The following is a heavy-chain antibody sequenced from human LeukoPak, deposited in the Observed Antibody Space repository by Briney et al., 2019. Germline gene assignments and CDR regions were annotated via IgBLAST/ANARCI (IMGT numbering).Heavy chain of an antibody. Sequence: AAVTVSCKASGYTFTGYYIHWVRQAPGEGLEWMGWINPNSGGTNYAQKFQGRVTMTRDTSISPAEMEVSGLRYDDTAVYYGATTQYYYGTTGSYYDYWGQGTLDSVSS. J-gene: IGHJ4*02. CDR2: INPNSGGT. D-gene: IGHD3-10*01. CDR1: GYTFTGYY. V-gene: IGHV1-2*02. CDR3: ATTQYYYGTTGSYYDY.